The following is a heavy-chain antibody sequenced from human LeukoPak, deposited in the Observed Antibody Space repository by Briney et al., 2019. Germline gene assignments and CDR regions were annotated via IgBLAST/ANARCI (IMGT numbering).Heavy chain of an antibody. CDR2: INQDGSEK. Sequence: PGGSLRLSYAASGFTFSTYWMSWVRRAPGKGLEWVANINQDGSEKNYVDSVKGRFTISRDNAKNSLSLQMNSLRAEDTAVYYCGRDMDVWGQGTTVIVSS. J-gene: IGHJ6*02. CDR3: GRDMDV. CDR1: GFTFSTYW. V-gene: IGHV3-7*01.